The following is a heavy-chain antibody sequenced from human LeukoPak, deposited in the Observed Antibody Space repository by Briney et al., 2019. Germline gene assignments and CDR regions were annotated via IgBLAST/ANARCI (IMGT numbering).Heavy chain of an antibody. CDR3: ARLGIAATGPAV. V-gene: IGHV4-39*01. CDR1: GGSISSNYH. Sequence: PSETLSLTCSVSGGSISSNYHWGWIRQPPGKGLGWIASIYYSGNTYYNTSLKSRVTISVDTSSNQFSLKLSSVTAADTAVYYCARLGIAATGPAVWGQGTMVSASS. J-gene: IGHJ3*01. D-gene: IGHD6-13*01. CDR2: IYYSGNT.